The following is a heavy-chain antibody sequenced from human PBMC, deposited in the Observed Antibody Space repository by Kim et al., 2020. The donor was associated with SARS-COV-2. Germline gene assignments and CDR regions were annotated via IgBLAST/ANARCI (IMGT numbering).Heavy chain of an antibody. CDR3: ARARYGIAAALSPARTQKNWYFDL. V-gene: IGHV4-34*01. CDR2: INHSGST. Sequence: SETLSLTCAVYGGSFSGYYWSWIRQPPGKGLEWIGEINHSGSTNYNPSLKSRVTISVDTSKNQFSLKLSSVTAADTAVYYCARARYGIAAALSPARTQKNWYFDLWGRGTLVTVSS. D-gene: IGHD6-13*01. CDR1: GGSFSGYY. J-gene: IGHJ2*01.